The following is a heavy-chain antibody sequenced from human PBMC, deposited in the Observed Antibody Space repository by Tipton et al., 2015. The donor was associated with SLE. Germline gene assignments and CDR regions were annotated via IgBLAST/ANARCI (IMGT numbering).Heavy chain of an antibody. D-gene: IGHD4-23*01. Sequence: LRLSCTVSGGSISSYYWSWIRQPAGKGLEWIGHIYTSGSTNYNPSLKSRVTISVDTSKNQFSLKLSSVTAADTAVYYCARAPFGGTDYWGQGTLVTVSS. CDR2: IYTSGST. CDR3: ARAPFGGTDY. CDR1: GGSISSYY. V-gene: IGHV4-4*07. J-gene: IGHJ4*02.